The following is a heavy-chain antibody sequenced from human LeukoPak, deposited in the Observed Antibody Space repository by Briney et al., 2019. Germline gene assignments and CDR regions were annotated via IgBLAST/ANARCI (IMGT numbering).Heavy chain of an antibody. CDR3: ARDHYHKIHSVMVTAPDY. V-gene: IGHV1-46*01. CDR2: INPTGGST. CDR1: GYTFTSYY. D-gene: IGHD2-21*02. J-gene: IGHJ4*02. Sequence: ASVKVSCKASGYTFTSYYMHWVRQALGEGLEWMGIINPTGGSTSYAQKFQGRVTMTRDTSTSTVYMELSSLRSEDTAVYYCARDHYHKIHSVMVTAPDYWGQGTLVIVSS.